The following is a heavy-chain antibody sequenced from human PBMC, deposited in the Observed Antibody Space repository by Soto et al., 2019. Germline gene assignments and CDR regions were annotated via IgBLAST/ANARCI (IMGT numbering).Heavy chain of an antibody. CDR3: ARDNWNYYYGMDV. CDR1: GGSFSGYY. J-gene: IGHJ6*02. D-gene: IGHD3-3*01. V-gene: IGHV4-34*01. Sequence: ETLSLTCAVYGGSFSGYYWSWIRQPPGKGLEWIGEINHSGSTNYNPSLKSRVTISVDTSKNQFSLKLSSVTAADTAVYYCARDNWNYYYGMDVWGQGTTVTVSS. CDR2: INHSGST.